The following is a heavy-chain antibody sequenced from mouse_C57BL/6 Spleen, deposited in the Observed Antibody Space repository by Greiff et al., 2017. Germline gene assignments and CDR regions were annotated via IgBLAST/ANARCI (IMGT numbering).Heavy chain of an antibody. CDR2: FHPYNDDP. CDR3: ARSYGSSYAFAY. Sequence: QVHVKQSGAELVKPGASVKMSCTASGYTFTTYPIEWMKQNHGTSLEWIGTFHPYNDDPKYNEKFKGKATLTVDKSSSTVYLELSRLTSDDSAVYYCARSYGSSYAFAYWGQGTLVTVSA. V-gene: IGHV1-47*01. CDR1: GYTFTTYP. J-gene: IGHJ3*01. D-gene: IGHD1-1*01.